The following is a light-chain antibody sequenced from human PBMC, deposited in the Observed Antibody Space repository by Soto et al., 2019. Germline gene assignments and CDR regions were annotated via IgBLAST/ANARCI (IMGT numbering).Light chain of an antibody. J-gene: IGKJ4*01. CDR3: QQYSYRLS. CDR1: QSVSSN. V-gene: IGKV3-15*01. Sequence: EIVMTQSPATLSVSPEERATLSNSASQSVSSNLVWYQQKPGQAPRLLIYGASTRATGIPARFSGSGSGTEFALSISSLQSEDFAVYYCQQYSYRLSFGGGTNVDIK. CDR2: GAS.